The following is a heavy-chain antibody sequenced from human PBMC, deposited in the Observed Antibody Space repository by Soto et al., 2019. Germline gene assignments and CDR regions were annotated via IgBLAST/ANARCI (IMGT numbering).Heavy chain of an antibody. CDR3: TRSIITTAGTDAFDL. V-gene: IGHV1-46*03. D-gene: IGHD6-13*01. CDR2: ISPSSGGT. Sequence: QVQLVQSGAEVKKPGASVRVSCKASGYTFTSYYIHWVRQAPGQGPEWMGMISPSSGGTDYAQKLQGRVTMTRDTSTSTVYMELSSLRSEDTAVYFCTRSIITTAGTDAFDLWGQGTLVTVSS. J-gene: IGHJ3*01. CDR1: GYTFTSYY.